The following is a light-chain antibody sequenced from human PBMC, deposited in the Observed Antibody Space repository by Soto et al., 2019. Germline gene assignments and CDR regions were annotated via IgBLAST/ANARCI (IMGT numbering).Light chain of an antibody. Sequence: DIVMTQSPLSLPVTPGEPASISCRSSQSLLHSNGYNYLDWYLQKPGQSPQLLIYLGSNRASGVPERFSGSGSGTDFTLKISRVEAEDVGVYYCMQALQIPNTFGQGTKLEIK. CDR2: LGS. V-gene: IGKV2-28*01. CDR3: MQALQIPNT. J-gene: IGKJ2*01. CDR1: QSLLHSNGYNY.